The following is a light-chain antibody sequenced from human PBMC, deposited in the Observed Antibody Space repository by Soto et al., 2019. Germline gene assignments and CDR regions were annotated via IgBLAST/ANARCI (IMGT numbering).Light chain of an antibody. V-gene: IGKV3-15*01. J-gene: IGKJ4*01. CDR1: QSVSSG. CDR2: GVS. Sequence: ITLSAASLSITPWEGATLSCRASQSVSSGLAWYQQKPGQAPRLLIYGVSTRATGIPARFTGSGSATEFTLTIGSLQSEDFAVYYCQQYTSWPLTFGG. CDR3: QQYTSWPLT.